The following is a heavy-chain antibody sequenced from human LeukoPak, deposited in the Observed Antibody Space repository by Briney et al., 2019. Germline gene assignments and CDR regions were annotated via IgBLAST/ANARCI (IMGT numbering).Heavy chain of an antibody. CDR3: ARGQARLSWFDP. CDR2: ISHSGST. D-gene: IGHD6-19*01. CDR1: GYSISSGYY. V-gene: IGHV4-38-2*02. Sequence: SETPSLTCSVSGYSISSGYYWGWIRQPPGKGLEWIGTISHSGSTYYNPSLKSRVTISLDTSKNQFFLRLSSVTAADTAVYYCARGQARLSWFDPWSQGTLVTVSS. J-gene: IGHJ5*02.